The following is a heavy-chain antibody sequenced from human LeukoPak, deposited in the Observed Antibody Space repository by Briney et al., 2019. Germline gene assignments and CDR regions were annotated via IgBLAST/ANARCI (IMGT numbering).Heavy chain of an antibody. CDR1: GGSISSYY. Sequence: SETLSLTCTVSGGSISSYYWSWIRQPPGKGLEWIGYIYYSGSINYNPSLKSRVTISVDTSKNQFSLKLSSVTAADTAVYYCARDSIVGATLVAFDIWGQGTMVTVSS. J-gene: IGHJ3*02. D-gene: IGHD1-26*01. CDR2: IYYSGSI. CDR3: ARDSIVGATLVAFDI. V-gene: IGHV4-59*01.